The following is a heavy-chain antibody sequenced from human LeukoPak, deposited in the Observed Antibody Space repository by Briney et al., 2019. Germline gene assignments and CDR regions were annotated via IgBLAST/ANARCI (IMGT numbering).Heavy chain of an antibody. CDR3: ARADIYGDRLYGMDV. CDR2: ISGSGGST. D-gene: IGHD4-17*01. CDR1: GFTFSSYA. Sequence: GGSLRLSCAASGFTFSSYAMSWVRQAPGKGLEWVSAISGSGGSTYYADSVKGRFTISRDNSKNTLYLQMNSLRAEDTAVYYCARADIYGDRLYGMDVWGQGTTVTVSS. J-gene: IGHJ6*02. V-gene: IGHV3-23*01.